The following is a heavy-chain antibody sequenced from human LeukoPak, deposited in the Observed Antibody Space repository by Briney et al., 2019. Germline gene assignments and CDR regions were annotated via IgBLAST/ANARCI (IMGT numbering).Heavy chain of an antibody. CDR1: GGSISSYY. CDR2: IYYSGST. Sequence: SETLSLTCTVSGGSISSYYWSWIRQPPGKGLEWIGYIYYSGSTNYNPSLKSRVTISVDTSKNQFSLKLSSVTAADTAVYYCARGPRCYDSSGYYSYFDYWGQGTLVTVSS. CDR3: ARGPRCYDSSGYYSYFDY. V-gene: IGHV4-59*01. J-gene: IGHJ4*02. D-gene: IGHD3-22*01.